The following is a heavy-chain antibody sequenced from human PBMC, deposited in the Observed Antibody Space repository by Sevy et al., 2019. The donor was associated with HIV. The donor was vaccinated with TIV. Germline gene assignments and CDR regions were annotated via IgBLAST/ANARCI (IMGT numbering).Heavy chain of an antibody. CDR3: ARERGVSTFVGWFKGFYWALDI. D-gene: IGHD3-22*01. CDR2: IKQDGSEK. J-gene: IGHJ3*02. CDR1: GFTFSSYW. Sequence: GGSLRLSCAASGFTFSSYWMSWVRQAPGKGLEWVANIKQDGSEKYYVDSVKGRFTISRDNAKNSLYLQMNSLRAEDPAGYDCARERGVSTFVGWFKGFYWALDIWGQGTMVTVSS. V-gene: IGHV3-7*01.